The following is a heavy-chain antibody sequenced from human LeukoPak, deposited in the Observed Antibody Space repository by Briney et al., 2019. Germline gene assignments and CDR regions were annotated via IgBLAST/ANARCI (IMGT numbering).Heavy chain of an antibody. Sequence: GESLKISCKGSGYSFTSHWIGWVRQMPGRGLEWMGIISPGDSDTRSSPSFQGQVIISASKSISTADLQWSSLRASDTAMYYCARLSSSWNFDYWGQGTLVTVSS. CDR1: GYSFTSHW. V-gene: IGHV5-51*01. J-gene: IGHJ4*02. CDR2: ISPGDSDT. D-gene: IGHD6-13*01. CDR3: ARLSSSWNFDY.